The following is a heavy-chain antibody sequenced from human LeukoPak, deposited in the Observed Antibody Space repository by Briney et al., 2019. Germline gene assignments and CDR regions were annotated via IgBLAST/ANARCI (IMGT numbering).Heavy chain of an antibody. D-gene: IGHD5-18*01. J-gene: IGHJ3*02. V-gene: IGHV1-2*02. CDR1: GYTFTGYY. Sequence: GVSVKVSCKASGYTFTGYYMHWVRQAPGQGLEWMGWINPNSGGTNYAQKFQGRVTMTGDTSISTAYMDLSSLKSDDTAVYYCARGHSRYSLHIWGQGTMVTVSS. CDR3: ARGHSRYSLHI. CDR2: INPNSGGT.